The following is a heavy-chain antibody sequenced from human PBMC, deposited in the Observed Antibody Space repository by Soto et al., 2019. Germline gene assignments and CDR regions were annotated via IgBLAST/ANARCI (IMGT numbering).Heavy chain of an antibody. CDR2: IKYSGHT. V-gene: IGHV4-39*01. D-gene: IGHD2-2*01. Sequence: SETLSLTCTVSGGSISSISYYWGWIRQPPGKGMEWIGSIKYSGHTFYNPSLKSRVTMSVDTSKNQFSLRLSSVTAAETAVYYCARVDIAVVPSTTFDYWGQGTLVTVSS. CDR3: ARVDIAVVPSTTFDY. J-gene: IGHJ4*02. CDR1: GGSISSISYY.